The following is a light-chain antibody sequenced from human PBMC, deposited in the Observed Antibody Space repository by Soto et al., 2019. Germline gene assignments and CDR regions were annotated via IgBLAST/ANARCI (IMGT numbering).Light chain of an antibody. CDR1: QGIRNN. J-gene: IGKJ1*01. V-gene: IGKV1-17*01. Sequence: DIQMTQSPSSLFASVGDRVTITCRASQGIRNNLGWYQQRPGEAPKRLIYGASSLQRGVPSRFSCSGSETEFTLTISSLRPEDSATYYCLQHDSYPRTFGQGTKLEIK. CDR3: LQHDSYPRT. CDR2: GAS.